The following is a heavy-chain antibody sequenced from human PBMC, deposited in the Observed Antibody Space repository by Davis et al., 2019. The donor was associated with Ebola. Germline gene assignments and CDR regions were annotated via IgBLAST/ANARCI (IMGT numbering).Heavy chain of an antibody. CDR2: ISYDGSNK. CDR1: GFTFSSYA. V-gene: IGHV3-30*18. J-gene: IGHJ3*02. D-gene: IGHD1-1*01. Sequence: PGGSLRLSCAASGFTFSSYAMSWVRQAPGKGLEWVAVISYDGSNKYYADSVKGRFTISRDNSKNTLYLQMNSLRAEDTAVYYCAKDQSPLEAFDIWGQGTMVTVSS. CDR3: AKDQSPLEAFDI.